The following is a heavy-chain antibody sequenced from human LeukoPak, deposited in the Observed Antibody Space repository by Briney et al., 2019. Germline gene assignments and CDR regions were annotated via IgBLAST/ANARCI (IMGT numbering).Heavy chain of an antibody. J-gene: IGHJ6*02. D-gene: IGHD6-19*01. Sequence: GGSLRLSCAASGFTFSSYSMNWVRQAPGKGLEWVSSISSSSSYIYYADSVKGRFTISRDNAKNSLYLQMNSLRAEDTAVYYCARGRIAVAGYGMDVWGQGTTVTVSS. V-gene: IGHV3-21*04. CDR2: ISSSSSYI. CDR1: GFTFSSYS. CDR3: ARGRIAVAGYGMDV.